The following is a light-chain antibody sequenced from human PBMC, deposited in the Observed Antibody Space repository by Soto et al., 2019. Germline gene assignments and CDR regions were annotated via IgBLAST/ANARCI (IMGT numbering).Light chain of an antibody. V-gene: IGLV2-11*01. Sequence: QSALTQPHSVSASPGQTVTLSCTGTSSDVGGHDYVSWYQQHPGKAPKLMIFDVSERPPGVPDRFSGSKSGNTASLTISGLQAEDEADYFCCSYAGRYTLAFGGGTKLTVL. CDR2: DVS. CDR1: SSDVGGHDY. CDR3: CSYAGRYTLA. J-gene: IGLJ2*01.